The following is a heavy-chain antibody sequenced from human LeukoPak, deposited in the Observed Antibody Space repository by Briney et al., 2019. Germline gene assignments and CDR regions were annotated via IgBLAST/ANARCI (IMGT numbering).Heavy chain of an antibody. J-gene: IGHJ4*02. Sequence: GGSLRLSCAASGFAFSSFAMSWVRQAPGKGLEWVGRIKSKADAGTTDSGATVKDRFTISRANSKNTLYLQMNNLKTEDTAVYYCTTDRGFGDYGDYWGQGTPVTVSS. CDR2: IKSKADAGTT. CDR3: TTDRGFGDYGDY. V-gene: IGHV3-15*01. CDR1: GFAFSSFA. D-gene: IGHD5-12*01.